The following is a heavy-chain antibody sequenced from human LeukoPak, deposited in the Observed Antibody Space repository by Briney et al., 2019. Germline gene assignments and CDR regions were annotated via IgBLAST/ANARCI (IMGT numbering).Heavy chain of an antibody. CDR1: GGTFTSYG. CDR2: ISANNGNT. Sequence: ASVKVSCKASGGTFTSYGISWVRQAPGQGLEWMGWISANNGNTNYARKFQDRVTMTTDTSTTTVYMELRSLTSDDTAVYYCARDQSPGLFDYWGQGTLVSVSS. J-gene: IGHJ4*02. V-gene: IGHV1-18*01. CDR3: ARDQSPGLFDY.